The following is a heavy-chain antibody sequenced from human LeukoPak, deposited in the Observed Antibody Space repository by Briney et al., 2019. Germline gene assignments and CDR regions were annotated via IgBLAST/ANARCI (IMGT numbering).Heavy chain of an antibody. CDR3: ARWATVVTTFDY. CDR1: GGSISSYY. J-gene: IGHJ4*02. CDR2: IYYSGST. D-gene: IGHD4-17*01. Sequence: SETLSLTCTVSGGSISSYYWSWIRQPPGKGLEWIGYIYYSGSTYYNPSLKSRVTISVDTSKNQFSLKLSSVTAADTAVYYCARWATVVTTFDYWGQGTLVTVSS. V-gene: IGHV4-59*08.